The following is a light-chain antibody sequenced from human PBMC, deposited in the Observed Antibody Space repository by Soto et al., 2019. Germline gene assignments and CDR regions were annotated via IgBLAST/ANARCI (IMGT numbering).Light chain of an antibody. J-gene: IGKJ4*01. CDR3: QQYGS. CDR2: DAS. V-gene: IGKV1-33*01. CDR1: QDISNY. Sequence: DLQMTQSPSSLSASVGDRVTITCQASQDISNYLNWYQQKPGKAPKLLIYDASNLETGVPSRFSGSGSGTDFTFTISSLQPEDIATYYCQQYGSFGGGTKVEIK.